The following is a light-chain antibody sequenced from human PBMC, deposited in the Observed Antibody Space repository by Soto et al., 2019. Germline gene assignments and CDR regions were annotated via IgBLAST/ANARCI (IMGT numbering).Light chain of an antibody. CDR1: SPDVGGYNF. CDR2: EVS. V-gene: IGLV2-8*01. Sequence: QSALTQPPSASGSLGQSVTISCTGTSPDVGGYNFVSWYQQHPGKAPKLMIFEVSQRPSGVPDRFSGSKSGNTASLTVSELQAEDEADYYCASYAGSQNYVFGTGTKVTVL. J-gene: IGLJ1*01. CDR3: ASYAGSQNYV.